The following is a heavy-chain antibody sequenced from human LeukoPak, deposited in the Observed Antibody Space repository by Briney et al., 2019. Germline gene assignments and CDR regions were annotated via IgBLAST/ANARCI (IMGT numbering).Heavy chain of an antibody. CDR1: GGTFSSYA. J-gene: IGHJ4*02. D-gene: IGHD2-2*01. CDR2: IIPIFGTA. CDR3: ARGVVPAAIDY. Sequence: ASVRVSCKASGGTFSSYAISWVRQAPGQGLEWMGRIIPIFGTANYAQKFQGRVTITTDESTSTAYMELSSLRSEDTAVYYCARGVVPAAIDYWGQGTLVTVSS. V-gene: IGHV1-69*05.